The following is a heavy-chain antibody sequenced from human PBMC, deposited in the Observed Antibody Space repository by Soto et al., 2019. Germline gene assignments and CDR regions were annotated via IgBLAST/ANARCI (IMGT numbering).Heavy chain of an antibody. CDR2: ISGSGGST. J-gene: IGHJ4*02. CDR1: GFSFGSYV. CDR3: AKDPGAFGELSY. V-gene: IGHV3-23*01. D-gene: IGHD3-10*01. Sequence: GGSLRLSCEAAGFSFGSYVRYWVSQEPGKGLEWVSAISGSGGSTYYADSVKGRFTISRDNSKNTLYLQMNSLRAEDTAVYYCAKDPGAFGELSYWGQGTLVTVSS.